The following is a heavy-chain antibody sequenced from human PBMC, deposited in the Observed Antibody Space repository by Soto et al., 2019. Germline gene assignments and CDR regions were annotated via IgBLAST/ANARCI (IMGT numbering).Heavy chain of an antibody. Sequence: QVQLVQSGAEVKKPGSSVKVSCKASGGTFSSYAISWVRQAPGQGLEWMGGIIPIFGTANYAQKFQGRVTGTGDEATSTANMELSRRRSEDTAVYYGATTDSRWLHRRAFDIWGQGTMVTVSS. CDR3: ATTDSRWLHRRAFDI. D-gene: IGHD5-12*01. V-gene: IGHV1-69*12. CDR1: GGTFSSYA. CDR2: IIPIFGTA. J-gene: IGHJ3*02.